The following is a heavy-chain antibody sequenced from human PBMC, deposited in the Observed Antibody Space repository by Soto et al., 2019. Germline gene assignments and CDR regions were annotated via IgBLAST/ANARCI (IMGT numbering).Heavy chain of an antibody. Sequence: ASVKVSCKASGYTFTSYGISWVRQAPGQGLEWMGWISAYNGNTNYAQKLQGRVTMTTDTSTSTAYMELRSLRSDDTAVYYCARATYYYDSSGYNWFDPWGQGTLVTVSS. J-gene: IGHJ5*02. D-gene: IGHD3-22*01. CDR3: ARATYYYDSSGYNWFDP. CDR1: GYTFTSYG. V-gene: IGHV1-18*01. CDR2: ISAYNGNT.